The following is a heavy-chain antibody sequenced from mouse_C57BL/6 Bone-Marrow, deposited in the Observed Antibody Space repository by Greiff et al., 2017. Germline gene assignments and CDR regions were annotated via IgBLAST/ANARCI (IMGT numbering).Heavy chain of an antibody. CDR1: GYAFSSSW. CDR2: IYPGDGDT. J-gene: IGHJ4*01. CDR3: AKRDYGSYAMDY. D-gene: IGHD1-1*01. V-gene: IGHV1-82*01. Sequence: QVQLQQSGPELVKPGASVKISCKASGYAFSSSWMNWVKQRPGKGLEWIGRIYPGDGDTNYNGKFKGKATLTADKSSSTAYMQLSSLTSEDSAVYFCAKRDYGSYAMDYWGQGTSVTVSS.